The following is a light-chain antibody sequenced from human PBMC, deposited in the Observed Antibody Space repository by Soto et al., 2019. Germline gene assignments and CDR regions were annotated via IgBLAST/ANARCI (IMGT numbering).Light chain of an antibody. J-gene: IGKJ4*01. CDR1: QIVTGD. CDR2: DAS. V-gene: IGKV3-11*01. Sequence: EIVLTQSPVTLSLSPGERATLSCRASQIVTGDLAWYQQRPGQAPRLLIYDASNGATGLPARFSGSGSGTDFTLTISSLEPEDFAVYYCQQGADWPPTFGGGTKVEIK. CDR3: QQGADWPPT.